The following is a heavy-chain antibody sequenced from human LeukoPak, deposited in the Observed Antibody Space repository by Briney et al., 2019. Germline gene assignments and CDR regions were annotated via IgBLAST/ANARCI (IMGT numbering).Heavy chain of an antibody. J-gene: IGHJ6*04. V-gene: IGHV4-4*02. CDR3: ARAGYSSGPYYYYYGMDV. D-gene: IGHD6-19*01. Sequence: PSGTLSLTCAVSGGSISSSNWWSWVRPPPGKGLEWIGEIYHSGSTNYNPSPKSRVTISVDKSKNQFSLKLSSVTAADTAVYYCARAGYSSGPYYYYYGMDVWGKGTTVTVSS. CDR2: IYHSGST. CDR1: GGSISSSNW.